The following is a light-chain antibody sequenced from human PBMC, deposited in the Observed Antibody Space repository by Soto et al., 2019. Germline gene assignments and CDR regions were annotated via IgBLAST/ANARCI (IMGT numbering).Light chain of an antibody. Sequence: EIVVTQSPGTLSLSPGERASLSCRASQSLSRSDLAWHQQKPGQAPRLLIYDVSSRATGVPDRFSGSGSGTDFSLTISRLEPEDFAVYYCQQYDRAPDTFGQGTKLEI. CDR3: QQYDRAPDT. CDR2: DVS. V-gene: IGKV3-20*01. J-gene: IGKJ2*01. CDR1: QSLSRSD.